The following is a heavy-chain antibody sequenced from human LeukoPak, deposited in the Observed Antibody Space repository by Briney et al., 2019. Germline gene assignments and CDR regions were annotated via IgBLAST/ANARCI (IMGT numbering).Heavy chain of an antibody. D-gene: IGHD3-22*01. CDR1: GITFSSYG. J-gene: IGHJ4*02. V-gene: IGHV3-30*02. CDR3: AKDTYYDSAIFDY. CDR2: IRYDGSNK. Sequence: GGSLRLSCAASGITFSSYGMHWVRQAPGKGLEWVAFIRYDGSNKYYADSVKGRFTISRDNSKNTLYLQMNSLRAEDTAVYYCAKDTYYDSAIFDYWGQGTLVTVSS.